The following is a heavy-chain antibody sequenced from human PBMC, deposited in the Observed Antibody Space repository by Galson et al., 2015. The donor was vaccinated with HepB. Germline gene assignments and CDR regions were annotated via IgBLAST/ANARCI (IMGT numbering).Heavy chain of an antibody. Sequence: SLRLSCAASGFTFDDYAMHWVRQAPGKGLEWVSGISWNSGSIGYADSVKGRFTISRDNAKNSLYLQMNSLRAEDTALYYCAKGYDFWSGYQGEVYYYYGMDVWGQGTTVTVSS. CDR2: ISWNSGSI. V-gene: IGHV3-9*01. D-gene: IGHD3-3*01. CDR3: AKGYDFWSGYQGEVYYYYGMDV. J-gene: IGHJ6*02. CDR1: GFTFDDYA.